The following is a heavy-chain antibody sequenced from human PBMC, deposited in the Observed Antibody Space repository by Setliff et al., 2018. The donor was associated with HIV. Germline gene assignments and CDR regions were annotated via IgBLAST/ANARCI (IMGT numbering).Heavy chain of an antibody. J-gene: IGHJ3*02. V-gene: IGHV5-51*01. Sequence: GESLKISCKGSGYSFNNYWIGWVRQMSGKGLEWMGIIYPGDSDTTYSPSFQGQVTISADKSISTAYLQWSSLKASDTAMYYCARSSPTAPNAFDIWGQGTMVTVSS. D-gene: IGHD5-18*01. CDR1: GYSFNNYW. CDR3: ARSSPTAPNAFDI. CDR2: IYPGDSDT.